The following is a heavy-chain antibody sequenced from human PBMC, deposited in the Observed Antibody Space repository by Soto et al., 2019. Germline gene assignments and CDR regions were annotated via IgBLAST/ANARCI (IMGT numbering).Heavy chain of an antibody. V-gene: IGHV5-10-1*01. D-gene: IGHD1-7*01. Sequence: GESLKISCKGSGYSFTSYWISWVRQMPGKGLEWMGRIDPSDSYTNYSPSFQDHDTISADKYIRTAYLKWSSLKDSDTAMYYFVRSHHNWNYGIYYYGMDVWGQGTTVTVSS. CDR2: IDPSDSYT. CDR3: VRSHHNWNYGIYYYGMDV. CDR1: GYSFTSYW. J-gene: IGHJ6*02.